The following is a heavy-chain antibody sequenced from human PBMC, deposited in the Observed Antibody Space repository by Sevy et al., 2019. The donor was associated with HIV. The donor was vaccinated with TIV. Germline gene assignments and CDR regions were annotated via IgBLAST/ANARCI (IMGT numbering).Heavy chain of an antibody. CDR1: GFTFSDYY. CDR2: ISSSGSAI. J-gene: IGHJ4*02. Sequence: GGSLRLSCAASGFTFSDYYMTWIRQAPGKGLEWVSYISSSGSAIFYADSVKGRFTISRDNAKKSVYLQMSSLRAEDTAVYYCASKGFDWNDFDYWGQGILVTVSS. D-gene: IGHD1-1*01. CDR3: ASKGFDWNDFDY. V-gene: IGHV3-11*01.